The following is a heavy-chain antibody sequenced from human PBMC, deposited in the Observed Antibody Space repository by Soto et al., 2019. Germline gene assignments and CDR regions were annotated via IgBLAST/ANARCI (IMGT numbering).Heavy chain of an antibody. D-gene: IGHD3-22*01. V-gene: IGHV1-3*01. Sequence: ASVKVSCKASGYTFTSYAMHWVRQAPGQRLEWMGWINAGNGNTKYSQKFQGRVTITRDTSASTAYMELSSLRSEDTAVYYCKASISMIVVEEDSFDIWCKGTMVTVSS. J-gene: IGHJ3*02. CDR1: GYTFTSYA. CDR2: INAGNGNT. CDR3: KASISMIVVEEDSFDI.